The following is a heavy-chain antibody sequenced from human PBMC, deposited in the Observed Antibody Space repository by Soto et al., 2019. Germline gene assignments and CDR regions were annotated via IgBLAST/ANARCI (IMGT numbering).Heavy chain of an antibody. CDR2: INPSGGST. CDR3: ARASALKKYYYYYYMDV. J-gene: IGHJ6*03. CDR1: GYTFTSYY. Sequence: QVQLVQSGAEVKKPGASVKVSCKASGYTFTSYYMHWVRQAPGQGLEWMGIINPSGGSTSYAQKFQGRVIMTRDTSTSTVYMELSSLRSEDTAVYYCARASALKKYYYYYYMDVWGKGTTVTVSS. V-gene: IGHV1-46*03.